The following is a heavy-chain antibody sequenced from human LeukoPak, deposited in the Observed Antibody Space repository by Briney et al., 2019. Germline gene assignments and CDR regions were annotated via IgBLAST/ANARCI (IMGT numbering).Heavy chain of an antibody. CDR3: ARKGSGWQFDY. J-gene: IGHJ4*02. Sequence: GGSLRLSCAASGFTFSSYWMHWVRQAPGKGLVWVSRINSDGSSTTYAASVKGRFTISRDNAKSTLYLQMNSLRAEDTAVYYCARKGSGWQFDYWGQGSLVTVSS. CDR1: GFTFSSYW. D-gene: IGHD6-19*01. V-gene: IGHV3-74*01. CDR2: INSDGSST.